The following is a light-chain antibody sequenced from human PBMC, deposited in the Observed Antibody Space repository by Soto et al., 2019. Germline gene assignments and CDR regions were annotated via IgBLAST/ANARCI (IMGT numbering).Light chain of an antibody. CDR1: SSDVGGYNY. CDR3: NSYAGSRYV. V-gene: IGLV2-8*01. Sequence: QSVLTQPPSASWSPGQSVTISCTGTSSDVGGYNYVSWYQQHPGKAPKLMIYEVTKRPSGVPDRFSGSKSGNTASLTVSGLQAEDEADYYCNSYAGSRYVFGTGTKLTVL. CDR2: EVT. J-gene: IGLJ1*01.